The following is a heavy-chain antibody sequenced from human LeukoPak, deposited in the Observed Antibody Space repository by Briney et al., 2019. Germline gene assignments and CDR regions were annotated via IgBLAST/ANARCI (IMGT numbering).Heavy chain of an antibody. CDR1: GFTFSSYW. CDR3: ARGMPGGNSLGYFDY. V-gene: IGHV3-74*01. CDR2: INSDGSST. Sequence: PGGSLRLSCAASGFTFSSYWMHWVRQAPGKGLVWVSRINSDGSSTSYADSVKGRFTISRDNAKNTLYLQMNSLRAEDTAVYYCARGMPGGNSLGYFDYWGQGTLVTVSS. D-gene: IGHD4-23*01. J-gene: IGHJ4*02.